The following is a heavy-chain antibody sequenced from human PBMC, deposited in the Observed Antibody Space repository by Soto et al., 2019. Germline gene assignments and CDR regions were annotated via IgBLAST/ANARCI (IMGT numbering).Heavy chain of an antibody. J-gene: IGHJ6*02. V-gene: IGHV4-59*01. CDR2: IYYSGST. Sequence: QVQLQESGPGLVKPSETLSLTCTVSGGSISSYYWSWIRQPPGKGLEWIGYIYYSGSTNYNPSLKSQVTIPVDTSKNQFALKLSSVTAADTAVYYCARDLIAVAGTRYYYGMDVWGQGTTVTVSS. CDR1: GGSISSYY. CDR3: ARDLIAVAGTRYYYGMDV. D-gene: IGHD6-19*01.